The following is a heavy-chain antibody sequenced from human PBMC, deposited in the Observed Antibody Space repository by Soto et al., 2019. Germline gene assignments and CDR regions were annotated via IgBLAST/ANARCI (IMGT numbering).Heavy chain of an antibody. V-gene: IGHV3-11*05. D-gene: IGHD2-8*01. CDR1: GFTLSDYY. CDR2: ISGSSSDT. CDR3: SRGIHNNYGVTPAY. Sequence: GGSLRLSCAASGFTLSDYYMSWIRQAPGRGLEWVSYISGSSSDTHYADSVKGRFTISRDNAKNSLYLQMNSLRAEDSAVYYCSRGIHNNYGVTPAYWGQGTLVTVSS. J-gene: IGHJ4*02.